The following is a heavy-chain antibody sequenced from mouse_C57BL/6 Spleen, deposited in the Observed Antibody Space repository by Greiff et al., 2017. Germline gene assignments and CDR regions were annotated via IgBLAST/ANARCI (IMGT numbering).Heavy chain of an antibody. D-gene: IGHD1-1*01. CDR1: GYTFTSYW. V-gene: IGHV1-69*01. CDR3: ARGPGSSLAWFAY. Sequence: QVQLKQPGAELVMPGASVKLSCKASGYTFTSYWMHWVKQRPGQGLEWIGEIDPSDSYTNYNQKFKGKSTLTVDKSSSTAYMQLSSLTSEDSAVYYCARGPGSSLAWFAYWGQGTLVTVSA. J-gene: IGHJ3*01. CDR2: IDPSDSYT.